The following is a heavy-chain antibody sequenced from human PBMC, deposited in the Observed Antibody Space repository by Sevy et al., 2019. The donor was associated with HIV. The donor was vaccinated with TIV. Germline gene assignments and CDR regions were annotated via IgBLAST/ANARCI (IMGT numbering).Heavy chain of an antibody. J-gene: IGHJ4*02. V-gene: IGHV1-2*02. CDR3: ARVQRGGVPDY. CDR1: GYAFIAHY. Sequence: ASVKVSCTSSGYAFIAHYLHGVRQAPGQGLEWMGWISPDSGDTKYTEKFQGRVTMTRDTSISTAYMELITLRSDDTAVYFCARVQRGGVPDYWGQGTLVTVSS. CDR2: ISPDSGDT. D-gene: IGHD3-10*01.